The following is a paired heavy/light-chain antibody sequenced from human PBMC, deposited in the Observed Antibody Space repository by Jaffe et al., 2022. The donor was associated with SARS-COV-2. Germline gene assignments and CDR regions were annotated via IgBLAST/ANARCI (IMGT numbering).Heavy chain of an antibody. CDR1: GFTFSSYA. CDR3: AKGTSYYFDSSENFQH. J-gene: IGHJ1*01. V-gene: IGHV3-23*04. CDR2: ISGSGAGT. Sequence: EVQLVESGGGLVQPGGSLRLSCAASGFTFSSYAMSWVRQTPGKGLEWVSAISGSGAGTYYADSVKGRFTISRDNSKNTLYLQMNSLRAEDTAVYYCAKGTSYYFDSSENFQHWGQGTLVTVSS. D-gene: IGHD3-22*01.
Light chain of an antibody. V-gene: IGKV1-39*01. CDR2: AAS. J-gene: IGKJ5*01. Sequence: IQMTQSPSSLSASVGDRVTITCRTSQSISRYLNWYEQKPGKAPKLLIYAASNLQSGAPSRFSGSGSGTDFTLTISNLQPEDFATYYCQQSYSAPPTFGQGTRLEIK. CDR1: QSISRY. CDR3: QQSYSAPPT.